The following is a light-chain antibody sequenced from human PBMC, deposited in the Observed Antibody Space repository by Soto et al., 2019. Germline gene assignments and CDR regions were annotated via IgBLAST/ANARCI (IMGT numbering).Light chain of an antibody. CDR1: LSDIGDSNF. V-gene: IGLV2-14*01. J-gene: IGLJ1*01. Sequence: QSLLAQPASLSGSPGQSVTISCTGPLSDIGDSNFISWYQHSPGKAPRLLIYEVNNRPSGVSKRFSGSKAGNTASLTISGLLDDDEADYFCASFRSGTILVFGSGTKVNVL. CDR2: EVN. CDR3: ASFRSGTILV.